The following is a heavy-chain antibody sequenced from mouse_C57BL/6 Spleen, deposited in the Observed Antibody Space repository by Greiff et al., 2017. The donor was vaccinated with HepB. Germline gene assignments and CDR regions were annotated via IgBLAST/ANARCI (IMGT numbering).Heavy chain of an antibody. J-gene: IGHJ2*01. CDR1: GYAFSSSW. CDR2: IYPGDGDT. Sequence: QVHVKQSGPELVKPGASVKISCKASGYAFSSSWMNWVKQRPGKGLEWIGRIYPGDGDTNYNGKFKGKATLTADKSSSTAYMQLSSLTSEDSAVYFCARWGGNLDYWGQGTTLTVSS. V-gene: IGHV1-82*01. CDR3: ARWGGNLDY. D-gene: IGHD2-1*01.